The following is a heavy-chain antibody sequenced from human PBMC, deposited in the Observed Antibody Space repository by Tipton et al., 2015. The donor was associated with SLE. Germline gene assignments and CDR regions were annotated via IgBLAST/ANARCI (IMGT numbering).Heavy chain of an antibody. J-gene: IGHJ4*02. Sequence: QVQLVQSGAEVKKPGASVKVSCKVSGYTLNELSMHWVRQAPGKGLEWMGGFDPEDGETIYVQKFQGRVALTEDTSTDTAYMELSSLRSEDTAVYYCATTPYNGGLLDYFDYWGQGTLVTVSS. CDR2: FDPEDGET. CDR3: ATTPYNGGLLDYFDY. CDR1: GYTLNELS. D-gene: IGHD2-15*01. V-gene: IGHV1-24*01.